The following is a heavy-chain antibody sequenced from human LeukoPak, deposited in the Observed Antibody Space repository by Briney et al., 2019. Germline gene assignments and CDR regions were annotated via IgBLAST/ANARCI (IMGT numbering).Heavy chain of an antibody. V-gene: IGHV1-8*02. CDR3: AREDYYDSGSNDY. Sequence: ASVKVSCKASGYIFTSYDISWVRQAAGQGLEWMGWINPNSGNTAYAQKSQGRVTTTRNTSISTAYMELSSLRSEDTAVYYCAREDYYDSGSNDYWGQGTLVTVSS. CDR1: GYIFTSYD. CDR2: INPNSGNT. J-gene: IGHJ4*02. D-gene: IGHD3-22*01.